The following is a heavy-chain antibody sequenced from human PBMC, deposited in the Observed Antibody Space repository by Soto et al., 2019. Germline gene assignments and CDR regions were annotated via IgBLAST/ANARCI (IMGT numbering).Heavy chain of an antibody. CDR3: ARDATYYYDSSGYYYPGYFDY. D-gene: IGHD3-22*01. CDR2: INAGNGNT. V-gene: IGHV1-3*01. J-gene: IGHJ4*02. Sequence: ASVKVSCKASGYTFTSYAMHWVRQAPGQRLEWMGWINAGNGNTKYSQKFQGRVTITRDTSASTAYMELGSLRSEDTAVYYCARDATYYYDSSGYYYPGYFDYWGQGTLVTVSS. CDR1: GYTFTSYA.